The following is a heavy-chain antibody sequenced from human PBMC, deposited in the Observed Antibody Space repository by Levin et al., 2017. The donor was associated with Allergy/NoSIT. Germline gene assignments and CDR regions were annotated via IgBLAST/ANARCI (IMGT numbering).Heavy chain of an antibody. Sequence: GESLKISCAASGFTFSSYGMHWVRQAPGKGLEWVAVISYDGSNKYYADSVKGRFTISRDNSKNTLYLQMNSPRAEDTAVYYCAKVGRGSSWTPDYWGQGTLVTVSS. D-gene: IGHD6-13*01. CDR3: AKVGRGSSWTPDY. J-gene: IGHJ4*02. V-gene: IGHV3-30*18. CDR1: GFTFSSYG. CDR2: ISYDGSNK.